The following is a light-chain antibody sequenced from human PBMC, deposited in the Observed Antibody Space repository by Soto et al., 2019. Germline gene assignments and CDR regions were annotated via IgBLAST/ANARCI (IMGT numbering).Light chain of an antibody. CDR2: DAS. J-gene: IGKJ2*01. CDR1: QSVSSY. CDR3: PQRSNWPPYT. V-gene: IGKV3-11*01. Sequence: EIVLTQSPATLSLSPGERATLSCRASQSVSSYLAWYQQKPGQAPRLLIYDASNRATGIPARFSGSGSGTDFTLTISSLEPEDFAVYYRPQRSNWPPYTFGQGTNLEIK.